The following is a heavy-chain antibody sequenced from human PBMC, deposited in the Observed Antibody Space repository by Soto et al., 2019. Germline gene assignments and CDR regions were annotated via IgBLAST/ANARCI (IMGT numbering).Heavy chain of an antibody. CDR2: IYYSGST. CDR3: ARGGGSYDRNWFDP. Sequence: QVQLQESGPGLVKPSQTLSLTCTVSGGSISSGGYYWSWIRQHPGKGLEWIGYIYYSGSTYYNPSLKGRVTISVDTSKNQFSLKLSSVTAADTAVYYCARGGGSYDRNWFDPWGQGTLVTVSS. J-gene: IGHJ5*02. D-gene: IGHD1-26*01. V-gene: IGHV4-31*03. CDR1: GGSISSGGYY.